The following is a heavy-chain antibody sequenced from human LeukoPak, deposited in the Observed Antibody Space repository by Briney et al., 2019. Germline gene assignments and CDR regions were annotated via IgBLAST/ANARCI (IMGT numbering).Heavy chain of an antibody. CDR3: ARVVFTPLDAFDI. J-gene: IGHJ3*02. D-gene: IGHD3-22*01. CDR2: ISSSSSYI. CDR1: GFTFSSYS. Sequence: PGGSLRLSCAASGFTFSSYSMNWVRQAPGKGLEWVSSISSSSSYIYYADSVKGRFTISRDNAKNSLYLQMNSLRAEDTAVYYCARVVFTPLDAFDIWGQGTMVTVSS. V-gene: IGHV3-21*01.